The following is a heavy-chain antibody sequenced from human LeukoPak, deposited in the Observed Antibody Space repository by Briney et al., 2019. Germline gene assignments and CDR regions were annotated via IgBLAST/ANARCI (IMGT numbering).Heavy chain of an antibody. CDR3: ARSGVGVKDY. CDR1: GFTFSSYW. D-gene: IGHD1-26*01. V-gene: IGHV3-7*01. Sequence: GGSLRLSCAASGFTFSSYWMNWLRQAPGKGLEWVANIKQNGDEKYYVDSVKGRFTISRGNAKNSLYLQVNSLRVEDTAVYYCARSGVGVKDYWGQGTLVTVSS. J-gene: IGHJ4*02. CDR2: IKQNGDEK.